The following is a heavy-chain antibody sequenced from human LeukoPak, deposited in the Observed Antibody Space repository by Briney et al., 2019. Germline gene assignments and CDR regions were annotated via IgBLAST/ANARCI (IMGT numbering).Heavy chain of an antibody. D-gene: IGHD1-26*01. CDR2: ISGSGGST. CDR1: GFTFSTYA. Sequence: GGSLSLSCAASGFTFSTYAMSWVRQAPWKGLEWVSAISGSGGSTYYADSVKGRFTISRDNSKNTLYLQMNSLSAEDTAIYYCAKGMGGFDYWGQGTLVTVSS. CDR3: AKGMGGFDY. J-gene: IGHJ4*02. V-gene: IGHV3-23*01.